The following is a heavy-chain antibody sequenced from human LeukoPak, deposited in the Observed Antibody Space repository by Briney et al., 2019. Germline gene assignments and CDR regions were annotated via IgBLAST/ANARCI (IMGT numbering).Heavy chain of an antibody. V-gene: IGHV4-39*07. Sequence: PSETLSLTCTVSGASITTNTYYWGWIRQPPGKGLEWIGSIYYRGSTYSGSTSYNPSLKSRVTISGDTSMNQFSLMVTSLTAADTAVYYCARYLVGTMEDYWGQGTLVTVSS. J-gene: IGHJ4*02. CDR2: IYYRGSTYSGST. CDR1: GASITTNTYY. CDR3: ARYLVGTMEDY. D-gene: IGHD5-12*01.